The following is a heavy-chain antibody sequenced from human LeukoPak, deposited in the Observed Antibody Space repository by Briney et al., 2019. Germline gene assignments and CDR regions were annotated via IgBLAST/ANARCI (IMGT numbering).Heavy chain of an antibody. Sequence: SETLSLTCTVSGGSISSYYWSWIRQPPGTGLEWIGYIYYSGSTNYNPSLKSRVTISVDTSKNQFSLKLSSVTAADTAVYYCARVRGSGSPRVDYWGQGTLVTVSS. CDR2: IYYSGST. CDR3: ARVRGSGSPRVDY. J-gene: IGHJ4*02. D-gene: IGHD3-10*01. V-gene: IGHV4-59*01. CDR1: GGSISSYY.